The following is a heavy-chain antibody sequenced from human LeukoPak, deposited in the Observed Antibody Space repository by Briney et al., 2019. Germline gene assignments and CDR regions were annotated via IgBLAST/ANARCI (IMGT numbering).Heavy chain of an antibody. D-gene: IGHD3-16*01. J-gene: IGHJ4*02. CDR2: IDEDGSEE. CDR1: GFTFSEYW. CDR3: AKVGEPTY. V-gene: IGHV3-7*01. Sequence: TGGSLRLSCAASGFTFSEYWMNWVRQAPGKGLEWVANIDEDGSEEDYVDSVKGRFTISRDNSKNTLYLQMNSLRAEDTAVYYCAKVGEPTYWGQGTLVTVSS.